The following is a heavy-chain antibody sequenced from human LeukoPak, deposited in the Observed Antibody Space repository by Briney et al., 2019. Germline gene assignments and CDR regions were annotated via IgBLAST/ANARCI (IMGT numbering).Heavy chain of an antibody. V-gene: IGHV1-69-2*01. Sequence: VKVSCKVSGYTFTDYYMHWVQQAAGKGLEWMGLVDPEDGETIYAEKFQGRVTITADTSTDTAYMELSSLRSEDTAVYYCATVRNADAGNSGEAFDIWGQGTMVTVSS. CDR2: VDPEDGET. D-gene: IGHD4-23*01. CDR1: GYTFTDYY. CDR3: ATVRNADAGNSGEAFDI. J-gene: IGHJ3*02.